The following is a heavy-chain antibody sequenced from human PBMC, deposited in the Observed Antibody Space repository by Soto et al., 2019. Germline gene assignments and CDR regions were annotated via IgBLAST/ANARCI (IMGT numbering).Heavy chain of an antibody. Sequence: QLQLQESGPGLVKPSETLSLTCTVSGGSISSSSYYWGWIRQPPGKGLEWIGSIYYSGSTYYNPSLKSRLTMSVDTSKNQFSLKLSSVTAADTAGYYCARQRGYYGSGSYSGWFDPWGQGTLVTVSS. CDR2: IYYSGST. J-gene: IGHJ5*02. V-gene: IGHV4-39*01. D-gene: IGHD3-10*01. CDR1: GGSISSSSYY. CDR3: ARQRGYYGSGSYSGWFDP.